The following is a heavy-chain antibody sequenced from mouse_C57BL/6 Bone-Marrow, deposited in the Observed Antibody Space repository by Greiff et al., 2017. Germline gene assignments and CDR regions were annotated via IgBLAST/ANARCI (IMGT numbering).Heavy chain of an antibody. Sequence: EVKVEESGGGLVQPGGSLKLSCAASGFTFSDYGMAWVRQAPRQGPEWVAFISNLAYSIYYADTVTGRFTISRENAKNTLYLDMSSLRSEDTAMYYCARWLLRAMDYWGQGTSVTVSS. CDR1: GFTFSDYG. V-gene: IGHV5-15*04. D-gene: IGHD2-3*01. CDR2: ISNLAYSI. J-gene: IGHJ4*01. CDR3: ARWLLRAMDY.